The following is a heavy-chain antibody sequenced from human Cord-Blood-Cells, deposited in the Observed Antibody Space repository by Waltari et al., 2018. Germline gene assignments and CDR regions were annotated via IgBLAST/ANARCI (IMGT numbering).Heavy chain of an antibody. J-gene: IGHJ3*02. D-gene: IGHD6-6*01. CDR2: IYHSGST. V-gene: IGHV4-38-2*02. Sequence: QVQLQESGPGLVKPSATLSLTCTVSGYSISRGYCWGWIRQPPGKGLEWIGSIYHSGSTYYNPSLKSRVTISVDTSKNQFSLKLSSVTAADTAVYYCASIAARDAFDIWGQGTMVTVSS. CDR1: GYSISRGYC. CDR3: ASIAARDAFDI.